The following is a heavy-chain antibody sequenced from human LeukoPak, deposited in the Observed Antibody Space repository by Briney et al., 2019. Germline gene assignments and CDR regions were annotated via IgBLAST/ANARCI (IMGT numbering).Heavy chain of an antibody. CDR1: GYTFTGYY. CDR2: INPNSGGT. Sequence: ASVKVSCKASGYTFTGYYMHWVRQAPGQGLEWMGWINPNSGGTNYAQKFQGRVTMTRDTSISTAYMELSRLRSDDTAVYYCARDEKQPYYYHYGMDVWGQGATVTVS. D-gene: IGHD6-13*01. V-gene: IGHV1-2*02. CDR3: ARDEKQPYYYHYGMDV. J-gene: IGHJ6*02.